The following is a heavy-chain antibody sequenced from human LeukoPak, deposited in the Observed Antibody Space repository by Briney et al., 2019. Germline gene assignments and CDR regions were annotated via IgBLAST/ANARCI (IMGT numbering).Heavy chain of an antibody. CDR2: ISGGGDGA. Sequence: PGGSLRLSCAASGFSFSTCAMNWVRQAPGKGLEWVSTISGGGDGALYADSVKGRFTISRDNSKNTLFLQMNSLRAEDTAVYYCARDVGRFGGYGGRFDYWGQGTLVTVSS. CDR1: GFSFSTCA. J-gene: IGHJ4*02. CDR3: ARDVGRFGGYGGRFDY. V-gene: IGHV3-23*01. D-gene: IGHD5-12*01.